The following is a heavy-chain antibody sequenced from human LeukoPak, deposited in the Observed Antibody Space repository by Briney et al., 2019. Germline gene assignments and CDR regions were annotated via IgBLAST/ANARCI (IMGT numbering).Heavy chain of an antibody. CDR2: ITSGGGST. J-gene: IGHJ4*02. Sequence: PGGSLRLSCAASGFTFSSYGMNWVRQAPGKGLEWVATITSGGGSTYYADSVKGRFTISRDNSKNTLYLHMNSLRAEGTALYYCAKVGSGWYADFWGQGTLVTVSS. CDR3: AKVGSGWYADF. D-gene: IGHD6-19*01. V-gene: IGHV3-23*01. CDR1: GFTFSSYG.